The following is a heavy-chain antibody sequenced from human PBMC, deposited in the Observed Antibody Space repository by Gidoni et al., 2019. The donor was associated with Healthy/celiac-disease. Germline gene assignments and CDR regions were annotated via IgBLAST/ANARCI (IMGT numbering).Heavy chain of an antibody. V-gene: IGHV1-46*03. D-gene: IGHD3-10*01. CDR3: ARSVLSRGSEYGMDV. Sequence: QVQLVQSGAEVRKPGASVKVSCQASGYTFTSYYMHWVRQAPGQGLEWMGIINPSGGSTSYAQKFQGSVTMTRDTSTSTVYMELSSLRSEDTAVYYCARSVLSRGSEYGMDVWGQGTTVTVSS. CDR2: INPSGGST. CDR1: GYTFTSYY. J-gene: IGHJ6*02.